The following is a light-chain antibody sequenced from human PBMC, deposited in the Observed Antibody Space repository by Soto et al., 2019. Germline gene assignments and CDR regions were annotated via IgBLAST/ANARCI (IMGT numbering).Light chain of an antibody. J-gene: IGLJ3*02. V-gene: IGLV1-40*01. CDR1: SSNIGAGYD. CDR3: QSYDSSLSGWV. Sequence: QTVVTQPPSVSGAPGQRVTISCTGSSSNIGAGYDVYWYQQFPGTAPKLLIYGNSNRPSGVPDRFSGSKSGTSASLAITGLQAEDEADYYCQSYDSSLSGWVFGGGTQLTVL. CDR2: GNS.